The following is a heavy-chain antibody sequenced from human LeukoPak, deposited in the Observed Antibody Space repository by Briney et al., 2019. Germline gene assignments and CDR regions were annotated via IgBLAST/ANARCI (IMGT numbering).Heavy chain of an antibody. CDR2: INHGGST. J-gene: IGHJ4*02. Sequence: ETLSLTCAVYGGSFSGYYWSWIRQPPGKGLEWIGEINHGGSTNYNPSLKSRVTISVDTSKNQFSLKLSSVTAADTAVYYCARAPLSYYYDSSGYYRRPYGTLDYWGQGTLVTVSS. D-gene: IGHD3-22*01. V-gene: IGHV4-34*01. CDR3: ARAPLSYYYDSSGYYRRPYGTLDY. CDR1: GGSFSGYY.